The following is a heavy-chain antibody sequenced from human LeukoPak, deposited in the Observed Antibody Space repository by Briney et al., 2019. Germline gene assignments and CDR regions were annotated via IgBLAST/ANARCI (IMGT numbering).Heavy chain of an antibody. Sequence: GGSLRLSCAASGFTDISSYMSWVRQTPGKGLEWVSLIYSGGDTTYYADSVQGRFTISRDNSKNTLYLQRTILRAEVTAVYYCASHCSPLYYFDYWGQGALVTVSS. CDR1: GFTDISSY. V-gene: IGHV3-53*01. J-gene: IGHJ4*02. CDR3: ASHCSPLYYFDY. D-gene: IGHD2-21*01. CDR2: IYSGGDTT.